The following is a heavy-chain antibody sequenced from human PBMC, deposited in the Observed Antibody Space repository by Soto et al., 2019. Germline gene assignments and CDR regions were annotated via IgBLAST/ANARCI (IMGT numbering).Heavy chain of an antibody. Sequence: TSETMYLTSTVSSDTISNYYWTWIRKNTGKGLEWIGYIYHTGSTNYNPSLKSRVTISVDTSKNQFSLKLSSVTAADTAEDYCARAEHGYGYFDSWGQGRLVTVSA. D-gene: IGHD1-1*01. CDR3: ARAEHGYGYFDS. CDR1: SDTISNYY. CDR2: IYHTGST. J-gene: IGHJ4*02. V-gene: IGHV4-59*01.